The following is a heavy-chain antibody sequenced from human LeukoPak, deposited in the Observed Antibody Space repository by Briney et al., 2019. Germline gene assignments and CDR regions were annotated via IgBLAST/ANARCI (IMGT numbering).Heavy chain of an antibody. CDR2: IYYSGST. D-gene: IGHD2-15*01. Sequence: SETLSLTCTVSGGSISSGDYYWSWIRQPPGKGLEWIGYIYYSGSTYYNPSLKRRVTISVDTSKNQFSLKLSSVTAADTAVYYCARELAAPHAFDIWGQGTMVTVSS. CDR3: ARELAAPHAFDI. J-gene: IGHJ3*02. V-gene: IGHV4-30-4*01. CDR1: GGSISSGDYY.